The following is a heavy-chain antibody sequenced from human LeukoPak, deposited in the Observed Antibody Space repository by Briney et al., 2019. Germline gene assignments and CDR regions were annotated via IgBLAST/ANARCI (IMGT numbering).Heavy chain of an antibody. D-gene: IGHD4-17*01. Sequence: GRSLGLSCAASGFSFRSYGMHWVRQAPGKGLEWVAVIWYDGTNKYYADSVKGRFTISRDNSKKMLYLQMDSLRAEDTALYYCAREGDGDYGAFDIWGQGTMVTVSS. CDR2: IWYDGTNK. CDR3: AREGDGDYGAFDI. V-gene: IGHV3-33*01. J-gene: IGHJ3*02. CDR1: GFSFRSYG.